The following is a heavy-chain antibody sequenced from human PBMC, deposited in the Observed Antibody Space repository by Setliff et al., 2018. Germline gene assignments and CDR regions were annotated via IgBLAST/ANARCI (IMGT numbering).Heavy chain of an antibody. J-gene: IGHJ3*02. D-gene: IGHD6-19*01. Sequence: ASVKVSCKASGYTFIYYYIHWVRQAPGQGLEWMGLINPSGGGTIYARKFQGRVTMARETSTSTVYMELSGLRSEDTAVYYCARVYLAGSGWDKANALDIWGQGSMVTVSS. CDR3: ARVYLAGSGWDKANALDI. CDR1: GYTFIYYY. CDR2: INPSGGGT. V-gene: IGHV1-46*03.